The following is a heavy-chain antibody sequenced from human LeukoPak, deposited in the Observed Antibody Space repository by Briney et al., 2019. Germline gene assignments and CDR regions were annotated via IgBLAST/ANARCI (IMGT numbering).Heavy chain of an antibody. J-gene: IGHJ4*02. CDR3: ARDRGSSWYFYFDY. V-gene: IGHV3-53*05. Sequence: PGGSLRLSCAASGFTVSSNYMSWVRQAPGKGLEWVSMIYSGGSTYYADSVKGRFTISRDNSKNTLYLQMNSLRAEDTAVYYCARDRGSSWYFYFDYWGQGTLVTVSS. CDR2: IYSGGST. CDR1: GFTVSSNY. D-gene: IGHD6-13*01.